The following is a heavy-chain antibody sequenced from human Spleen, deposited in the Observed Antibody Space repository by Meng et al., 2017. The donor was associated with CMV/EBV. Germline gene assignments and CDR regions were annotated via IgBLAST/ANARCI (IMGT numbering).Heavy chain of an antibody. Sequence: YGGSFNGYSWCWIRQPPGKGLEWIGEINHSGSTNYNPSLKSRVTISVDTSKNQFSLKLSSVTAADTAVYYCAREGDYYGSGSYSDYWGQGTLVTVSS. CDR3: AREGDYYGSGSYSDY. CDR1: GGSFNGYS. J-gene: IGHJ4*02. CDR2: INHSGST. V-gene: IGHV4-34*01. D-gene: IGHD3-10*01.